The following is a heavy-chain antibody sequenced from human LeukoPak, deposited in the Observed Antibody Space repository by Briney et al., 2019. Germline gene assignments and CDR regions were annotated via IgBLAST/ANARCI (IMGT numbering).Heavy chain of an antibody. CDR1: GFIFTNYW. Sequence: GGSLRLSCAASGFIFTNYWMNWVRQTPGKGLEWVANIKQDGSAEYYVDSVRGRFTISRDNAQNSFYLQMNSLRVEDTAVYYCARDVGASGSLDYWGQGTLATVSS. V-gene: IGHV3-7*03. CDR3: ARDVGASGSLDY. CDR2: IKQDGSAE. D-gene: IGHD3-10*01. J-gene: IGHJ4*02.